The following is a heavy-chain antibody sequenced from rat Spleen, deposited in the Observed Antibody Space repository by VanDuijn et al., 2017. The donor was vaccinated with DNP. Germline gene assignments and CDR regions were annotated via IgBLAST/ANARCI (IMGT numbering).Heavy chain of an antibody. J-gene: IGHJ2*01. CDR3: SKGPNFGGYSDYFDY. CDR2: ISPSGGST. D-gene: IGHD1-11*01. V-gene: IGHV5-29*01. CDR1: GFTFSNYG. Sequence: EVQLVESGGGLVQPGRSLKLSCAASGFTFSNYGMAWVRQAPTKGLEWVATISPSGGSTYYRDSVKGRFTISRDNAKSTLYLQMDSLRSEDTATYYCSKGPNFGGYSDYFDYWGQGVMVTVSS.